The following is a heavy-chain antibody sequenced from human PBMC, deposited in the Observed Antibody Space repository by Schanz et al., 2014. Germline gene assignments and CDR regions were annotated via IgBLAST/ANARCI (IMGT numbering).Heavy chain of an antibody. J-gene: IGHJ5*01. CDR1: GFTFSSYA. CDR2: VSRSTPDT. CDR3: AKTPREYCNYDNCPNWFDS. D-gene: IGHD2-15*01. Sequence: EVHLLDSGGGLVQPGGSLRLSCAASGFTFSSYAMSWVRQAPGKGLEWVSYVSRSTPDTYYADSVKGRFTISRDNSKNTLYLQMNSLRAEDTAVYYCAKTPREYCNYDNCPNWFDSWGQGTLVTASS. V-gene: IGHV3-23*01.